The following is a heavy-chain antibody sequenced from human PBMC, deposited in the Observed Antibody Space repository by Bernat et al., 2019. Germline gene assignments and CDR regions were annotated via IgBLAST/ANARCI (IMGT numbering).Heavy chain of an antibody. Sequence: QVQLVESGGGLVKPGGSLRLSCAASGFTFSSYGMHWVRQAPGKGLEWVAVISYDGSNKYYADSVKGRFTISRDNSKNTLYLQMNSLRAEDTAVYYCAKDSSGWYVEAFDIWGQGTMVTVSS. CDR2: ISYDGSNK. CDR1: GFTFSSYG. J-gene: IGHJ3*02. D-gene: IGHD6-19*01. V-gene: IGHV3-30*18. CDR3: AKDSSGWYVEAFDI.